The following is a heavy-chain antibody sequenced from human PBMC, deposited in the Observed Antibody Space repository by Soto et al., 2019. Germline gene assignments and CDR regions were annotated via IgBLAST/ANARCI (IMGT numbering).Heavy chain of an antibody. V-gene: IGHV3-9*01. Sequence: LXLAYAASGFSWYEYYRRWDRQAPRKGLEWFSGISWNSGSIGYADSLKGRFTISRDNAKNALYLQMNSLRAEDTALYYCAKSRGWKAHFYYYYGMDSWGQGTTVTVSS. CDR1: GFSWYEYY. CDR3: AKSRGWKAHFYYYYGMDS. CDR2: ISWNSGSI. D-gene: IGHD1-1*01. J-gene: IGHJ6*02.